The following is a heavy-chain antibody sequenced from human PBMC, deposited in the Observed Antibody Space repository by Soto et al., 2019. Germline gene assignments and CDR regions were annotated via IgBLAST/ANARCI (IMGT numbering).Heavy chain of an antibody. CDR2: INPDSGNT. V-gene: IGHV1-3*01. Sequence: APVKVSCKASGYTFTSYAVHWARQAPGQGLEWMGSINPDSGNTKYSQKFRGRVTITRDTSASIAYMELGSLRSEDTAVYYCARVAGTYWGQGALVTVSS. J-gene: IGHJ4*02. D-gene: IGHD6-19*01. CDR1: GYTFTSYA. CDR3: ARVAGTY.